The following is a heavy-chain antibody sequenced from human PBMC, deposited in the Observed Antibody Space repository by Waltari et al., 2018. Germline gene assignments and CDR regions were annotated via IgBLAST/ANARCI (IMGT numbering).Heavy chain of an antibody. Sequence: QVQLVQSGAEVKKPGSSVKVSCKASGGTFSSYAISWVRQAPGQGLEWMGGIIPIFGTANDAQKFQGRVTITADKSTSTAYMELSSLRAEDTAVYYCARDHPAYCGGDCYPFHWGQGTLVTVSS. D-gene: IGHD2-21*01. CDR1: GGTFSSYA. V-gene: IGHV1-69*14. J-gene: IGHJ4*02. CDR3: ARDHPAYCGGDCYPFH. CDR2: IIPIFGTA.